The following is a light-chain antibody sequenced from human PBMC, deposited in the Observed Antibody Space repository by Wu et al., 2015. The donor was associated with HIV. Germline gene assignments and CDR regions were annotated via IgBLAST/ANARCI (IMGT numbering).Light chain of an antibody. J-gene: IGKJ4*02. CDR3: QQFGSXYTT. Sequence: EIVLTQSPGTLSLSPGERATLSCRASQSVSSSYLAWYQQKPGQAPRLLIYGASSRATGIPDRFSGSGSRTDFTLTISRLEPEDFAVYYCQQFGSXYTTFGGRNEVE. V-gene: IGKV3-20*01. CDR2: GAS. CDR1: QSVSSSY.